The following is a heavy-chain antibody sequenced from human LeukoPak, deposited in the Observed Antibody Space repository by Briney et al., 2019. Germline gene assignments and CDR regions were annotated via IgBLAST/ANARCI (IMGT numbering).Heavy chain of an antibody. J-gene: IGHJ6*03. CDR3: ARHAQFQLFRGYYFYMDV. CDR1: GGSISPYY. CDR2: IYYSGST. V-gene: IGHV4-59*08. D-gene: IGHD2-2*01. Sequence: ASETLSLTCTVSGGSISPYYWSWIRRPPGRGLEWIGYIYYSGSTDYNPSLKSQVTISVDTSKNQFSLKLTSVTAADTAAYYCARHAQFQLFRGYYFYMDVWGKGTTVTVSS.